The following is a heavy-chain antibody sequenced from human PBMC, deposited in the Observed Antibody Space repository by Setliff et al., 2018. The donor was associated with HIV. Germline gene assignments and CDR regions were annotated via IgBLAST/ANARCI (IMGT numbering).Heavy chain of an antibody. CDR3: ARRWGIRGYSS. V-gene: IGHV4-4*02. CDR1: GGSISTSNW. J-gene: IGHJ5*02. Sequence: SETLSLTCTVSGGSISTSNWWGWIRQTPGKGLEWIGEINHSGSTNYNPSLKSRVTISVDTSKNQFSLKLYSVTAADTSVYYCARRWGIRGYSSWGQGTLVTVSS. D-gene: IGHD5-18*01. CDR2: INHSGST.